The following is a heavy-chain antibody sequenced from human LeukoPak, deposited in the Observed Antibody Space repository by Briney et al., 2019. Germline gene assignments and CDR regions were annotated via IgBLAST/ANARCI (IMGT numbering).Heavy chain of an antibody. V-gene: IGHV1-18*01. CDR2: ISAYNGNT. CDR3: AREYCSSTSCYNLDY. J-gene: IGHJ4*02. D-gene: IGHD2-2*02. CDR1: GYTFTSYG. Sequence: ASVKVSCXASGYTFTSYGISWVRQAPGQGLKWMGWISAYNGNTNYAQKLQGRVTMTTDTSTSTAYMELRSLRSDDTAVYYCAREYCSSTSCYNLDYWGQGTLVTVSS.